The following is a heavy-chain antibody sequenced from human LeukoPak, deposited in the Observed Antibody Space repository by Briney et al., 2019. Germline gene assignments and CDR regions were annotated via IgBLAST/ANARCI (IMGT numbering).Heavy chain of an antibody. J-gene: IGHJ1*01. CDR3: ARQIGACSSTSCSKYFQH. Sequence: GGYLRLSGAASGFTFSTYSMNWVRQAPGKGLEWVSSISSSSSYIYYADSVKGRFTISRDNAKNSLYLQLNSLRAEDAAVYYCARQIGACSSTSCSKYFQHWGQGTLVTVSS. CDR1: GFTFSTYS. D-gene: IGHD2-2*01. V-gene: IGHV3-21*01. CDR2: ISSSSSYI.